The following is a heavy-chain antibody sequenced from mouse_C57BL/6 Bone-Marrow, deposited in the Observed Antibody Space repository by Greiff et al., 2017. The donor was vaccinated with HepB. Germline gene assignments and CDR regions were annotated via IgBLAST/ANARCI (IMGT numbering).Heavy chain of an antibody. Sequence: EVQLQQSGPELVKPGASVKISCKASGYSFTGYYMNWVKQSPEKSLEWIGEINPNTGGTTYNQKFKAKATLTVDKSSSTAYMQLKSLTSEDSAVYYWASPDWFAYWGQGTLVTVSA. J-gene: IGHJ3*01. CDR3: ASPDWFAY. V-gene: IGHV1-42*01. CDR1: GYSFTGYY. CDR2: INPNTGGT.